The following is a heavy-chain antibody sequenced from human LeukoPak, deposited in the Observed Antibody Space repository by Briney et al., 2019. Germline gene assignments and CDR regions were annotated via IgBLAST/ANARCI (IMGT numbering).Heavy chain of an antibody. Sequence: SETLSLTCTVSGGSISSSSYSWGWIRQPPGKGLEWIGSIYYSGSTYYNPSLKSRVTISVDTSKNQFSLKLSSVTAADTAVYYCARHYNGWPRSYYFDYWGQGTLVTVSS. D-gene: IGHD6-19*01. CDR2: IYYSGST. CDR1: GGSISSSSYS. CDR3: ARHYNGWPRSYYFDY. V-gene: IGHV4-39*01. J-gene: IGHJ4*02.